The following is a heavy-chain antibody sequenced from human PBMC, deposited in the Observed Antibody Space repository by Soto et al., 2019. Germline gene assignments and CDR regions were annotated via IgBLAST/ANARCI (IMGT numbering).Heavy chain of an antibody. J-gene: IGHJ4*02. CDR1: GYDFPMYW. Sequence: EVQLVQSGAEVKKPGESLKISCKGSGYDFPMYWIGWVRQMPGKGLEWMGVIYPDDSETNYSPSFQGQVTISADKSTSTAHLQWSSLKASDTAMYYCARLERDCSGGSCYPGGVDYWGQGTLLTVSP. CDR3: ARLERDCSGGSCYPGGVDY. D-gene: IGHD2-15*01. V-gene: IGHV5-51*01. CDR2: IYPDDSET.